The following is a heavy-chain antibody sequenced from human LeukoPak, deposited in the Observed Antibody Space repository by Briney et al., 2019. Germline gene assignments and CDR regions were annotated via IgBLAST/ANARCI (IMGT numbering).Heavy chain of an antibody. CDR3: ARHVTGIAAGLSWFDP. D-gene: IGHD6-13*01. Sequence: PSQTLSLTCAVYGGSFSGYYWSWIRQPPGKGLEWVGEINHSGDTNYNSSLKSRVTISVDTSKNQFSLKLSSVTAADTAVYYCARHVTGIAAGLSWFDPWGQGTLVTVSS. V-gene: IGHV4-34*01. J-gene: IGHJ5*02. CDR2: INHSGDT. CDR1: GGSFSGYY.